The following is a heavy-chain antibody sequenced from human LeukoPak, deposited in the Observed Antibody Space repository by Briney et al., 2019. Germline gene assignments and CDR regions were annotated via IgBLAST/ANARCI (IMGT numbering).Heavy chain of an antibody. CDR2: IYHSGST. CDR3: ARDLGWLSPNDAFDI. D-gene: IGHD3-9*01. CDR1: GGSISSGGYY. V-gene: IGHV4-30-2*01. J-gene: IGHJ3*02. Sequence: PSETLSLTCTVSGGSISSGGYYWSWIRQPPGKGLEWIGYIYHSGSTYYNPSLKSRVTISVDKSKSQFSLKLSSVTAADTAVYYCARDLGWLSPNDAFDIWGQGTMVTVSS.